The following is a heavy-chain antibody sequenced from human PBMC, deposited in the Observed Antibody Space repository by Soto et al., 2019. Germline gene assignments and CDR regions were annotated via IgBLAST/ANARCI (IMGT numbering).Heavy chain of an antibody. J-gene: IGHJ4*02. Sequence: EVQLVESGGGLVQPGGSLRLSCVASGFTFSTYSMNWVRQAPGKGLEWISYISSSSSTTYADSVKGRFTISRDNAKNSLYLEINRLREEGPAVFFCAGTIWSGYFQADYWGQGTLVTVSS. CDR1: GFTFSTYS. D-gene: IGHD3-3*01. CDR3: AGTIWSGYFQADY. CDR2: ISSSSSTT. V-gene: IGHV3-48*02.